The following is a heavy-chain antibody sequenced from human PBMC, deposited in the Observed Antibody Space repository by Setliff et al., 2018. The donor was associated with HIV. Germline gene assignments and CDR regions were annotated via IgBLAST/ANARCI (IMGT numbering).Heavy chain of an antibody. CDR1: GGSFSNCY. CDR3: TLTHVGAQTHVGIPMIDNF. CDR2: IDHEGTT. J-gene: IGHJ4*02. D-gene: IGHD3-16*02. V-gene: IGHV4-34*01. Sequence: SETLSLTCAVFGGSFSNCYWSWVRQPPGKGLEFIAEIDHEGTTNYNPSLKSRATISVDTSKNHLSLKLTSMTAADTGVYFCTLTHVGAQTHVGIPMIDNFWGQGTLVTVSS.